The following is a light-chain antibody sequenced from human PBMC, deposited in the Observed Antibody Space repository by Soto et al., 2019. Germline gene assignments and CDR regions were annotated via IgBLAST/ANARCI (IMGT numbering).Light chain of an antibody. CDR2: AES. CDR1: QGIAGS. J-gene: IGKJ4*01. CDR3: QQVKSSPRT. V-gene: IGKV1-9*01. Sequence: DITLTQSLSFLSASVGDRVTITCRASQGIAGSLAWYHKQPGKPPKLLIYAESTLHSGVPSRLSGSGSGTRGTLTISSLQPEEGTTDDCQQVKSSPRTFGGGTKVDIK.